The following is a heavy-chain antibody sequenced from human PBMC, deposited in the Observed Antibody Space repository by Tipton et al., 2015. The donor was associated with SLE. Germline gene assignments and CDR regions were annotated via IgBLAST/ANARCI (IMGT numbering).Heavy chain of an antibody. CDR1: GGSISSYY. CDR2: IYYSGST. CDR3: ARDRRYSGYGGYFQH. V-gene: IGHV4-59*01. Sequence: TLSLTCTVSGGSISSYYWSWIRQSPGKGLEWIGYIYYSGSTNYNPSLKSRVTISVDTSKNQFSLKLSSVTAGDTAVYYCARDRRYSGYGGYFQHWGQGTLVTVSS. D-gene: IGHD5-12*01. J-gene: IGHJ1*01.